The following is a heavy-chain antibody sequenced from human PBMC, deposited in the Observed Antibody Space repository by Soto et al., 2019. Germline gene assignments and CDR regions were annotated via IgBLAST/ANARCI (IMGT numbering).Heavy chain of an antibody. CDR2: ITPNSGGT. J-gene: IGHJ5*02. Sequence: ASVKVSCKSSGYTFTGYYIHWVRQAPGQGLEWMGWITPNSGGTNYAQKFQGRVTMTRDTSVSTAYMELSRLRSDDTAVYYCARKTGIGDWFDPWGQGILVTVSS. CDR3: ARKTGIGDWFDP. D-gene: IGHD7-27*01. V-gene: IGHV1-2*02. CDR1: GYTFTGYY.